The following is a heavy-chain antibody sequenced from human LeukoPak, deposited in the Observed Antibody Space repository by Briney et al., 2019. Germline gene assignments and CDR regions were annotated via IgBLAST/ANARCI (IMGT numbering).Heavy chain of an antibody. CDR1: GFTFKSYA. CDR2: IGVSGGST. CDR3: AIGGTYSTSFYFDY. D-gene: IGHD6-13*01. V-gene: IGHV3-23*01. Sequence: GGSLRLSCAASGFTFKSYAMSWVRQAPGKGLEWVSAIGVSGGSTYYADSVKGRFTISRDNSKNTLYLQMNSLRGEDTAVYYCAIGGTYSTSFYFDYWGQGTLVTVSS. J-gene: IGHJ4*02.